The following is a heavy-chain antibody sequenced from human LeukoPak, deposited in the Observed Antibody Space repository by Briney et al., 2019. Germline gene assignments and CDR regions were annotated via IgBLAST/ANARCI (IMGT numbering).Heavy chain of an antibody. Sequence: SQTLSLTCTVSGGSISSGGYYWSWIRQPPGKGLEWIGYIYHSGSTYYNPSLKSRVTISVDRSKNQFSLKLSSVTAADTAVYYCARGLPIASAGTLIDYWGQGTLVTVSS. D-gene: IGHD6-13*01. CDR2: IYHSGST. CDR3: ARGLPIASAGTLIDY. CDR1: GGSISSGGYY. J-gene: IGHJ4*02. V-gene: IGHV4-30-2*01.